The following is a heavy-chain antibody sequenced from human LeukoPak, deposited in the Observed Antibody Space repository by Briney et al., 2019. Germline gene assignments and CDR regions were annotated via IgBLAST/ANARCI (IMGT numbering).Heavy chain of an antibody. CDR3: ARLRYCSSGSCYYFDY. V-gene: IGHV2-70*11. CDR2: IDWDDDK. Sequence: TLSLTCTVSGGSISSYYWSWIRQPPGKALEWLARIDWDDDKYYSTSLKTRLTISKDTSKNQVVLTMTNMDPVDTATYYCARLRYCSSGSCYYFDYWGQGTLVTVSS. CDR1: GGSISSYYW. J-gene: IGHJ4*02. D-gene: IGHD2-15*01.